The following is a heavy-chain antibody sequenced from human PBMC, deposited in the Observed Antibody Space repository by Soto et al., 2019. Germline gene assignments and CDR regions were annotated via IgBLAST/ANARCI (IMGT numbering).Heavy chain of an antibody. J-gene: IGHJ3*02. CDR2: IIPILGIA. CDR1: GGTFSSYT. Sequence: ASVKVSCKASGGTFSSYTISWVRQAPGQGLEWMGRIIPILGIANYAQKFQGRVTITADKSTSTAYMELSSLRSEDTAVYYCASIWGSTYYYILTGYYPGGIWG. D-gene: IGHD3-9*01. CDR3: ASIWGSTYYYILTGYYPGGI. V-gene: IGHV1-69*02.